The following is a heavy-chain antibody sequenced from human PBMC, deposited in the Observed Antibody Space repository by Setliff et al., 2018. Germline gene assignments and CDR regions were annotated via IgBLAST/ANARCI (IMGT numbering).Heavy chain of an antibody. D-gene: IGHD3-9*01. Sequence: GSLKISCKGSGYSFTSYWIGWVRQMPGKGLEWMGIIYPGDSDTRYSPSFQGQVTISADKSISTAYLQWSSLKASDTAMYYCASSNYDILTGRDAFDIWGQGTMVTVS. CDR2: IYPGDSDT. V-gene: IGHV5-51*01. J-gene: IGHJ3*02. CDR3: ASSNYDILTGRDAFDI. CDR1: GYSFTSYW.